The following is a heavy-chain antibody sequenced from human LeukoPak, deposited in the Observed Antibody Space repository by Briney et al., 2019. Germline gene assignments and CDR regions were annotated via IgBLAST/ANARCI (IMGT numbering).Heavy chain of an antibody. CDR1: GFTFSRYA. V-gene: IGHV3-21*01. CDR3: AKSTRAVMAMMDV. D-gene: IGHD3-16*01. CDR2: ISSRSTYI. Sequence: PGGSLRLSCGASGFTFSRYAMSWVRQAPGKGLEWVSSISSRSTYIYHADSVKGRFTISRDNAKNSLFLQMNSLRAEDTAVYFCAKSTRAVMAMMDVWGKGTTVTVSS. J-gene: IGHJ6*04.